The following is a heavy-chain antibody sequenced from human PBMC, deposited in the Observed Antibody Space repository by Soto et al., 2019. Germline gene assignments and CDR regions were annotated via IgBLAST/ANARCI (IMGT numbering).Heavy chain of an antibody. CDR1: GGSISSYY. V-gene: IGHV4-59*01. Sequence: SETLSLTCTASGGSISSYYWSWIRQPPGKGLEWIGYIYYSGSTNYNPSLKSRVTISVDTSKNQFSLKLSSVTTADTAVYYCARAYDILTGYLDYWGQGTLVTVSS. CDR2: IYYSGST. D-gene: IGHD3-9*01. CDR3: ARAYDILTGYLDY. J-gene: IGHJ4*02.